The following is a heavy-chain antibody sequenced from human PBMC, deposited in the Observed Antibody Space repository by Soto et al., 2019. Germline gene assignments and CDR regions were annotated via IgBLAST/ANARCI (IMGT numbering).Heavy chain of an antibody. CDR3: ARTLKYYYGSGSTPYYYYGMDV. CDR1: GGTFSNYA. J-gene: IGHJ6*02. CDR2: IIPIFGTA. D-gene: IGHD3-10*01. V-gene: IGHV1-69*13. Sequence: VKVSWKSAGGTFSNYASSWLRQAPGQGLEWMGGIIPIFGTANYAQKFQGRVTITADESTSTAYMELSSLRSEDTAVYYCARTLKYYYGSGSTPYYYYGMDVWGQGTTVTVSS.